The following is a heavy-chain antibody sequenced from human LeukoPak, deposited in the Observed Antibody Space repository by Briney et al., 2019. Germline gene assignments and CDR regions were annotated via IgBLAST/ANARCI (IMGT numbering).Heavy chain of an antibody. CDR1: GFTFSGYW. CDR2: IKQDGSEK. CDR3: TRGSSNAFDL. Sequence: GGSLRLSCAASGFTFSGYWMYWVRQAPGKGLEWVANIKQDGSEKYCVDSVKGRFTISRDNAKNSLYLQMNSLRAEDTAVYYCTRGSSNAFDLWGPGTMVTVSS. D-gene: IGHD3-10*01. V-gene: IGHV3-7*05. J-gene: IGHJ3*01.